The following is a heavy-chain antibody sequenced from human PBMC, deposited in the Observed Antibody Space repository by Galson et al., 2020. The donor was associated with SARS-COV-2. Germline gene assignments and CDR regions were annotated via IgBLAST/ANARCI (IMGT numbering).Heavy chain of an antibody. J-gene: IGHJ6*02. CDR3: ARVGYDILTGPYYGMDV. V-gene: IGHV4-4*07. D-gene: IGHD3-9*01. CDR2: IYTSGST. Sequence: SETLSLTCTVSGGSISSYYWSWIRQPAGKGLEWIGRIYTSGSTNYNPSLKSRVTMSVDTSKNQFSLKLSSVTAADTAVYYCARVGYDILTGPYYGMDVWGQGTTVTVSS. CDR1: GGSISSYY.